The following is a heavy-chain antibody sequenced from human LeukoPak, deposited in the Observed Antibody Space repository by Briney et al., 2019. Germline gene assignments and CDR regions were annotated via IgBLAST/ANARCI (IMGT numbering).Heavy chain of an antibody. CDR1: GFTYSNAW. V-gene: IGHV3-15*01. CDR2: IKSKTDGGTT. D-gene: IGHD2-2*01. J-gene: IGHJ4*02. Sequence: GGSLRLSCAASGFTYSNAWMSWVRQVPGKGLEWVGRIKSKTDGGTTDYAAPVKGRFTISRDESKNTLYLQMNSLKTEDTAVYYCTTSLVVPAGDDYWGRGTLVTVSS. CDR3: TTSLVVPAGDDY.